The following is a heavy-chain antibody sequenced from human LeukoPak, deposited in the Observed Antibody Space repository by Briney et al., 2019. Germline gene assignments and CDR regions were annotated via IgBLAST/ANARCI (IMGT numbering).Heavy chain of an antibody. CDR1: GGSISSSSYY. D-gene: IGHD6-19*01. J-gene: IGHJ2*01. CDR3: ARQVNSSARFWYFDL. CDR2: IYYSGGT. Sequence: PSETLSLTCTVSGGSISSSSYYWGWIRQPPGKGLEWIGSIYYSGGTYYNPSLKSRVTISVDTSKNQFSLKLSSVTAADTAVYYCARQVNSSARFWYFDLWGRGTLVTVSS. V-gene: IGHV4-39*01.